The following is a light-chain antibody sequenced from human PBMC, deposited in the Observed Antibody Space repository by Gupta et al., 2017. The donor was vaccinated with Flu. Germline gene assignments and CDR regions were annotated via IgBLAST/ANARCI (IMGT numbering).Light chain of an antibody. CDR1: SSDVGGYNY. Sequence: SALPPPASPSASPCPSITISCTGTSSDVGGYNYVSWYQQHPGKAPKLMIYEVSNRPAGVSNRFSGSKAGNTASLTISGLQAEDEADYYCSSYTSSSTVVFGGGTKLTVL. CDR2: EVS. J-gene: IGLJ2*01. V-gene: IGLV2-14*01. CDR3: SSYTSSSTVV.